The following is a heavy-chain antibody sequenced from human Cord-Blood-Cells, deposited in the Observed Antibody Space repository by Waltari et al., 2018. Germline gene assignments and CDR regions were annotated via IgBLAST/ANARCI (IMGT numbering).Heavy chain of an antibody. Sequence: EVQLVESGGGLVKPGGSLRLSCAASGFTFSSYSMNWVRQAPGKGLEWVASIMSSSSYRYYADSGKGRFTISRDNAKNSLYLQMNSLRAEDTAVYYCAREGYSSGWYVYWGQGTLVTVSS. CDR1: GFTFSSYS. CDR2: IMSSSSYR. J-gene: IGHJ4*02. D-gene: IGHD6-19*01. V-gene: IGHV3-21*01. CDR3: AREGYSSGWYVY.